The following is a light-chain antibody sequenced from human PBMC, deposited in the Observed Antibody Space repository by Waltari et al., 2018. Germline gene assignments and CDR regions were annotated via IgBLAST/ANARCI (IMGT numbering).Light chain of an antibody. Sequence: TCRASQSISNWLAWYQHKPGKAPNLLIFKTSSLESGVPSRFSGRGSGTDFTLTISSLQPGDYATYYCQQYYSYPRTFGQGTKVEIK. J-gene: IGKJ1*01. CDR2: KTS. CDR3: QQYYSYPRT. CDR1: QSISNW. V-gene: IGKV1-5*03.